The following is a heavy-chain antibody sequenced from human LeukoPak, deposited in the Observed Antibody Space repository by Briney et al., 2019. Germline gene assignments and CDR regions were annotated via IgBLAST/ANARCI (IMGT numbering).Heavy chain of an antibody. CDR2: IYHSGST. V-gene: IGHV4-4*02. D-gene: IGHD2-21*02. CDR3: ARSIIVVVAAGALDI. CDR1: GGSISSSNW. Sequence: SETLSLTCAASGGSISSSNWWSWVRQPPGKGLEWIGEIYHSGSTNYNPSLKSRVTISVDKSKNQFSLKLSSVTAADTAVYYCARSIIVVVAAGALDIWGQGTMVTVSS. J-gene: IGHJ3*02.